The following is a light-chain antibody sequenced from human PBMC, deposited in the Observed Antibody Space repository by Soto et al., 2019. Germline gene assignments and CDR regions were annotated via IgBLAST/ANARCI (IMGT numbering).Light chain of an antibody. CDR3: SSYTSSRTYI. V-gene: IGLV2-14*03. CDR1: SSDVGGYNY. Sequence: QSVLAQPASVSGSPGQSITISCTGTSSDVGGYNYVSWYQQHPGKAPKLISYDVSNRPSGVSNRFSGSKSGNTASLTISGLQAEDEADYYCSSYTSSRTYIFGTGTKVTVL. CDR2: DVS. J-gene: IGLJ1*01.